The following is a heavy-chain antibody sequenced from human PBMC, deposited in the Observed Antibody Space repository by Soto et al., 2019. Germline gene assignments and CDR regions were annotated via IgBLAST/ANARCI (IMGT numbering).Heavy chain of an antibody. J-gene: IGHJ6*02. V-gene: IGHV1-2*02. D-gene: IGHD3-22*01. CDR2: INPNTGGT. Sequence: ASVKVSCKASGFSLTGYYFHWIRAAPGQGLEWLGWINPNTGGTTYAQKFQGRVTLTWDTSINTAYMELSSLRPDDTAMYYCASSDYYDSTTQVYYYYYGMDVWGQGTTVTVSS. CDR3: ASSDYYDSTTQVYYYYYGMDV. CDR1: GFSLTGYY.